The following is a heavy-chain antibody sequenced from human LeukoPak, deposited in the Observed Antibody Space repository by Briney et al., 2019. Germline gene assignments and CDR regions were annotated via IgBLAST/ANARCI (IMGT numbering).Heavy chain of an antibody. V-gene: IGHV3-23*01. CDR2: ISGSGGST. CDR1: GFTFSSYA. CDR3: AKDLLWFGELLGAFDI. D-gene: IGHD3-10*01. J-gene: IGHJ3*02. Sequence: GGSLRLSCAASGFTFSSYAMSWVRQAPGKGLEWVSAISGSGGSTYYADSVKGRFTISRDNSKNTLYLQMNSLRAEDTAVYYCAKDLLWFGELLGAFDIWGQGTMVTVSS.